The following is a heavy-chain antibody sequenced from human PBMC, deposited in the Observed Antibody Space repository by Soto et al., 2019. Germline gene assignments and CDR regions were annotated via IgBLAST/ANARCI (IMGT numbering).Heavy chain of an antibody. D-gene: IGHD3-10*01. CDR2: FDPEDGET. Sequence: ASVKVSCKVSGYTLTELSMHWVRQAPGKGLEWMGGFDPEDGETIYAQKFQGRVTMTEDTSTDTAYMELSSLRSEDTAVYYCATAPITMVRGVIITPKYYFDYCGQGALVPVSS. V-gene: IGHV1-24*01. CDR3: ATAPITMVRGVIITPKYYFDY. J-gene: IGHJ4*02. CDR1: GYTLTELS.